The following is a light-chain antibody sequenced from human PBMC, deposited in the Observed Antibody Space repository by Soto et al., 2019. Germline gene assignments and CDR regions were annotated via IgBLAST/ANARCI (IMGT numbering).Light chain of an antibody. Sequence: QSALTQPASVSGSPGQSITISCTGSSSDVGAYNFVSWYQHHPGKAPKLILYEVTTRPSGVSSRFSGSKSGNTASLTISGLQADDEANYYCSSYTSRFTFVFGTGTKVTVL. J-gene: IGLJ1*01. V-gene: IGLV2-14*01. CDR2: EVT. CDR3: SSYTSRFTFV. CDR1: SSDVGAYNF.